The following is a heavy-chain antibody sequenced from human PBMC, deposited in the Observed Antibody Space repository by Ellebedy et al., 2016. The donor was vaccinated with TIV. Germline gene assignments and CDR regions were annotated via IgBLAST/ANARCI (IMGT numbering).Heavy chain of an antibody. Sequence: GESLKISCAASGFTFSLNWMYWVRQAPGKGLEWVANIKEDGSEEYYVDSVKGRFTISRDNAKNSLYLQMNSLRAEDTAVYYCAKSNGGNSPDAFDMWGQGTMVTVSS. CDR2: IKEDGSEE. J-gene: IGHJ3*02. D-gene: IGHD4-23*01. CDR3: AKSNGGNSPDAFDM. CDR1: GFTFSLNW. V-gene: IGHV3-7*03.